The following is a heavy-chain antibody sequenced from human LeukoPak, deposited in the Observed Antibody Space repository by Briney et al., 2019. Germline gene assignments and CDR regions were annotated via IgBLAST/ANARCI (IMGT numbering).Heavy chain of an antibody. Sequence: PSETLSLTCTVSGGFISSYYWSWIRQPPGKGLEWIGFISYSGSTYYNPSLKSRVTMSVDTSKNQFSLNLRSVTAADTAVYYCARCLKGSTYYDFWSGYSGYYYGMDVWGQGTTVTVSS. D-gene: IGHD3-3*01. CDR3: ARCLKGSTYYDFWSGYSGYYYGMDV. V-gene: IGHV4-59*01. CDR1: GGFISSYY. J-gene: IGHJ6*02. CDR2: ISYSGST.